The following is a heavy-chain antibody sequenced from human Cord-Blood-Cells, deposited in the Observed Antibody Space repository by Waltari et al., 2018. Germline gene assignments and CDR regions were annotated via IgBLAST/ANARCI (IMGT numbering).Heavy chain of an antibody. CDR3: AREQEPTGPRDY. V-gene: IGHV1-2*02. CDR2: INPNSGGT. J-gene: IGHJ4*02. CDR1: GYTFTGYY. D-gene: IGHD1-1*01. Sequence: QVQLVQSGAEVKKPGASVKVSCKASGYTFTGYYMHWVRQAPGQGLGWMGGINPNSGGTNYAQKCQGRVTMTRDTSISTAYMELSRLGSDDTAVYYCAREQEPTGPRDYWGQGTLVTVSS.